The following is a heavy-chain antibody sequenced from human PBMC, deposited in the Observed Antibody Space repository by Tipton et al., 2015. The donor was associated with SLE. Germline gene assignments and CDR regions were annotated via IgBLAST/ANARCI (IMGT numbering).Heavy chain of an antibody. Sequence: TLSLTCTVSGGSLSNYYWGWIRQHPGKGLEWIGSIYHSGSTYYNPSLKSRVTISVDTSKNQFSLKLSSVTAADTAVYYCAGAMIQGVILNNWFDPWGQGTLVTVSS. J-gene: IGHJ5*02. V-gene: IGHV4-38-2*02. D-gene: IGHD3-10*01. CDR3: AGAMIQGVILNNWFDP. CDR1: GGSLSNYY. CDR2: IYHSGST.